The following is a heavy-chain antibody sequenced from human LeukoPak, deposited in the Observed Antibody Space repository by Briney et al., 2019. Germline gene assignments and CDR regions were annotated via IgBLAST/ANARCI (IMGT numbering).Heavy chain of an antibody. CDR3: AKDAAGPEY. CDR1: GFTFSNYA. V-gene: IGHV3-23*01. CDR2: ISAGGGST. J-gene: IGHJ4*02. D-gene: IGHD6-13*01. Sequence: PGGSLRLSCAASGFTFSNYAMSWVRQAPGKGLFWVSGISAGGGSTYYAESVKGRFTISRDNYRNTLYLQMYSLRAEDTAVYYCAKDAAGPEYWGQGTLVTVSS.